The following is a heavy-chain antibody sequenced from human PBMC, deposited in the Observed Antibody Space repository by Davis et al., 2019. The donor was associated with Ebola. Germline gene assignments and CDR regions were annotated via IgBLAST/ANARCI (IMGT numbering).Heavy chain of an antibody. CDR2: ISYDGNKE. CDR1: GFNFRTYS. V-gene: IGHV3-30-3*01. D-gene: IGHD1-26*01. Sequence: GGSLRLSCVASGFNFRTYSMHWVRQAPGKGLEWVASISYDGNKEYYADSVRGRFTISRDNSKNMLYLEMNSLRAEDTATYYCATSYSGTVYACDVWGQGTQVAVSS. CDR3: ATSYSGTVYACDV. J-gene: IGHJ3*01.